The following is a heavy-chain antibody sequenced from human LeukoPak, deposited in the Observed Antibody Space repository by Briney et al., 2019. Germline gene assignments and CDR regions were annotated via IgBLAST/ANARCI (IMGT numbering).Heavy chain of an antibody. D-gene: IGHD3-3*01. J-gene: IGHJ4*02. CDR3: ARVSIGYDFWSGYHQPPYYFDY. V-gene: IGHV1-2*02. CDR1: GYTFTSYD. CDR2: INPNSGGI. Sequence: ASVKVSCKASGYTFTSYDINCVRQAPGQGLEWMGWINPNSGGINYAQKFQGRVTMTRDTSISTVYMELSSLRSDDTAVYYCARVSIGYDFWSGYHQPPYYFDYWGQGTLVTVSS.